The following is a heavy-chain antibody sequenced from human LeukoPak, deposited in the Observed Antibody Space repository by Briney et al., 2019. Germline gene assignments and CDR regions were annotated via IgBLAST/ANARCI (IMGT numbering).Heavy chain of an antibody. CDR2: IWYEGSTK. CDR1: GFTFSSYG. Sequence: GRSLRLSCAASGFTFSSYGMHWVRQAPGKGLEGVAAIWYEGSTKYYVDSVKGRFTISRDNSKNTLYLQMNSLRVEDTAVYYCAREQKWFGESSSRGDPYYYGMDVWGQGTTVTVSS. D-gene: IGHD3-10*01. V-gene: IGHV3-33*01. CDR3: AREQKWFGESSSRGDPYYYGMDV. J-gene: IGHJ6*02.